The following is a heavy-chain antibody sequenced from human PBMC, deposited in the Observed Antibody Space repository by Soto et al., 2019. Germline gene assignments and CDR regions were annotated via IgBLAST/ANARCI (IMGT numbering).Heavy chain of an antibody. CDR1: GGSISSGGYY. V-gene: IGHV4-31*03. CDR2: IYYSGST. J-gene: IGHJ5*02. D-gene: IGHD3-10*01. CDR3: AREVTMVRGVMGWFDP. Sequence: QVQLQESGPGLVKPSQTLSLTCTVSGGSISSGGYYWSWIRQHPGKGLEWIGYIYYSGSTYYNPSLKSRVTISVDTSKNQFSLKLSSVTAADTAVYYCAREVTMVRGVMGWFDPWGQGTLVTVSS.